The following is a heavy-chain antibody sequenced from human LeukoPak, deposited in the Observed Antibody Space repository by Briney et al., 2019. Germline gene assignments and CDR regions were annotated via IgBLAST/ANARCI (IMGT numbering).Heavy chain of an antibody. V-gene: IGHV1-2*06. Sequence: ASVAVSCKASGYTFTGYYMHWVRQAPGQGLEWMGRINPNSGGTNYAQKFQGRVTMTRDTSISTAYMELSRLRYDDTAVYYCTRDRGYDYFFDYWGQGTLVTVSS. J-gene: IGHJ4*02. CDR1: GYTFTGYY. CDR2: INPNSGGT. CDR3: TRDRGYDYFFDY. D-gene: IGHD5-12*01.